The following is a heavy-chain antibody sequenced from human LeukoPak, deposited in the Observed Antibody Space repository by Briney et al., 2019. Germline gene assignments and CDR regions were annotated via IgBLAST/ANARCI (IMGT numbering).Heavy chain of an antibody. CDR2: ISSSGSTI. D-gene: IGHD5-18*01. V-gene: IGHV3-48*01. CDR3: VRSRIQVSDY. CDR1: GFTVSSNY. J-gene: IGHJ4*02. Sequence: GGSLRLSCAASGFTVSSNYMNWVRQAPGKGLEWVSYISSSGSTICYADSVKGRFTISRDNAKNSLYLQMNSLRAEDTAVYYCVRSRIQVSDYWGQGTLVTASS.